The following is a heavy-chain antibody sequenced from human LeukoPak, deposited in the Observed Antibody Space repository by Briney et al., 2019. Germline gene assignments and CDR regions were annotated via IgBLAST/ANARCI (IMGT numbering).Heavy chain of an antibody. Sequence: SETLSLTCTVSGGSISSYYWSWIRQPAGKGLEWIGRIYTSGSTNYNPSLKSRVTMSVDTSKNQFSLKLSSVTAADTAVYYCARDEGIAVAPSGYYYYGMDVWGQGTTVTVSS. CDR3: ARDEGIAVAPSGYYYYGMDV. CDR2: IYTSGST. CDR1: GGSISSYY. D-gene: IGHD6-19*01. J-gene: IGHJ6*02. V-gene: IGHV4-4*07.